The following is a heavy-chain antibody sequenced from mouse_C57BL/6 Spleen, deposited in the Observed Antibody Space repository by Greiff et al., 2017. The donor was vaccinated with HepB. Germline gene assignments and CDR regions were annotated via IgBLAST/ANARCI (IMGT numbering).Heavy chain of an antibody. CDR3: ARESPSYYGSSYDYAMDY. D-gene: IGHD1-1*01. CDR2: ISYDGSN. Sequence: EVKLQESGPGLVKPSQSLSLTCSVTGYSITSGYYWNWIRQFPGNKLEWMGYISYDGSNNYNPSLKNRISITRDTSKNQFFLKLNSVTTEDTATYYCARESPSYYGSSYDYAMDYWGQGTSVTVSS. J-gene: IGHJ4*01. V-gene: IGHV3-6*01. CDR1: GYSITSGYY.